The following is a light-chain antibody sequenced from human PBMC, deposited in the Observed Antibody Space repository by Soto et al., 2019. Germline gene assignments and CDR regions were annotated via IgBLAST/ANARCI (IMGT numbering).Light chain of an antibody. V-gene: IGKV1-39*01. CDR3: QQSFVSPYT. J-gene: IGKJ2*01. CDR2: AAS. Sequence: DIQMTHSPSSLSASVTDRVTITCRASQTVNSYLNWYQQKPGKAPKLLISAASTLQGGVPSRFSASGSGTDFSLTISSLRVEDFGTYYCQQSFVSPYTFGQGTKVDIK. CDR1: QTVNSY.